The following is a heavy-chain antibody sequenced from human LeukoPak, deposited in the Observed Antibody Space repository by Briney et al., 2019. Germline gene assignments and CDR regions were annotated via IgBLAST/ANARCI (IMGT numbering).Heavy chain of an antibody. V-gene: IGHV3-30*02. J-gene: IGHJ4*02. CDR2: IRYDGSNK. D-gene: IGHD6-13*01. CDR3: AKSTLAAAGIKYYFDY. Sequence: PGGSLRLSCAASGFTFSSYGMHWVRQAPGKGLEWVAFIRYDGSNKYYADSVKGRFTISRDNSKNTLYLQMNSLRAEDTAVYYCAKSTLAAAGIKYYFDYWGQGTLVTVSS. CDR1: GFTFSSYG.